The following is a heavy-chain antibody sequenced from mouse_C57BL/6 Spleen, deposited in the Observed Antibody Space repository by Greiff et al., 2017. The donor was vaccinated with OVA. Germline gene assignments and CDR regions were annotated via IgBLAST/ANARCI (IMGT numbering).Heavy chain of an antibody. D-gene: IGHD1-1*01. Sequence: EVQLQQSGPELVKPGASVKISCKASGYTFTDYYMNWVKQSHGKSLEWIGDINPNNGGTSYNQKFKGKATLTVDKSSSTAYMELRSLTSEDSAVYYCARSGLYGTLAYWGQGTLVTVSA. J-gene: IGHJ3*01. CDR2: INPNNGGT. CDR1: GYTFTDYY. CDR3: ARSGLYGTLAY. V-gene: IGHV1-26*01.